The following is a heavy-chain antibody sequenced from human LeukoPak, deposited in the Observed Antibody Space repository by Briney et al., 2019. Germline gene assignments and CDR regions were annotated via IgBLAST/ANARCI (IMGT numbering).Heavy chain of an antibody. J-gene: IGHJ3*02. D-gene: IGHD4-23*01. CDR3: AKTKRAVADAFDI. V-gene: IGHV4-59*01. CDR2: IYYSGST. CDR1: GGSISSYY. Sequence: NPSETLSLTCTVSGGSISSYYWTWIRQPPGKGLEWIGYIYYSGSTNYNPSLKSRVTISVDTSKNQFSLKLSSVTAADTAVYYCAKTKRAVADAFDIWGQGTMVTVSS.